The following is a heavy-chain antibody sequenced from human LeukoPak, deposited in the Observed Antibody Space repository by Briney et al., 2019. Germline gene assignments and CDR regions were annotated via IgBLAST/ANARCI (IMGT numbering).Heavy chain of an antibody. CDR2: TFYRSKWYN. CDR3: ARELAYTYYFDF. Sequence: SQTLSLTCAISGDSVSSNSAAWNWIRQCPSRGLEWLGRTFYRSKWYNDYAISVKSRITISPDTSKNQFSLQLNSVTPEDTAVYYCARELAYTYYFDFWGQGTLVTVSS. J-gene: IGHJ4*02. CDR1: GDSVSSNSAA. D-gene: IGHD3-16*01. V-gene: IGHV6-1*01.